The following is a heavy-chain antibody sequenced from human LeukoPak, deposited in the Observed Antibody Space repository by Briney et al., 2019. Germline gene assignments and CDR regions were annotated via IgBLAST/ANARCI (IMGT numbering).Heavy chain of an antibody. D-gene: IGHD4-11*01. CDR1: NESFNGYY. V-gene: IGHV4-34*01. J-gene: IGHJ5*02. CDR3: ARGADYWPDS. Sequence: SEALSLSCSAYNESFNGYYWSWIRQSPGKGLGWIGHIDYSGRPNYNPSLQSRVTISVDTSRNHLSLKLTSVTAADTAFYYCARGADYWPDSWGRGTLVTVSS. CDR2: IDYSGRP.